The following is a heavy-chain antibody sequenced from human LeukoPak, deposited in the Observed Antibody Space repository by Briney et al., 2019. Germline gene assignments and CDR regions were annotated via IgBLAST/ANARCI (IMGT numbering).Heavy chain of an antibody. Sequence: PLETLSLTCAVSGDSINSYYWSWIRQPPGKGLEWIGFIYYTGITKYIPSLESRVTISLDTSKNQFSLNLDSVTAADTAVYYCAGHDYGADYFDSWGQGALVAVSS. CDR2: IYYTGIT. J-gene: IGHJ4*02. D-gene: IGHD4-17*01. CDR3: AGHDYGADYFDS. CDR1: GDSINSYY. V-gene: IGHV4-59*01.